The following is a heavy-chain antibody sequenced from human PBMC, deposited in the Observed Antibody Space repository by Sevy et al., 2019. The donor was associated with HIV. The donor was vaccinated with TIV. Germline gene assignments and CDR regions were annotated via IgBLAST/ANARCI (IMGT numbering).Heavy chain of an antibody. CDR2: ISCDGSNK. D-gene: IGHD3-10*01. J-gene: IGHJ4*02. CDR3: ARDKGGSVLLWFGELIR. V-gene: IGHV3-30-3*01. Sequence: GGSLRLSCAASGFTFSSYAMHWVRQAPGKGLEWVAVISCDGSNKSYADSVKGRFTISRDNSKNTLYLQMNSLRAEDTAVHYCARDKGGSVLLWFGELIRWGQGTLVTVSS. CDR1: GFTFSSYA.